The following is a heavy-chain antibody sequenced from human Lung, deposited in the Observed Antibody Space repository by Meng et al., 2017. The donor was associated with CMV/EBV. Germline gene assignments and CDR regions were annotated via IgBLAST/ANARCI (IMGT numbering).Heavy chain of an antibody. CDR1: GYTFTGYY. CDR3: ARGRLYDFWSEGWFDP. CDR2: INPNSGGT. J-gene: IGHJ5*02. Sequence: GYTFTGYYMHWGRQAPGQGLEWMGWINPNSGGTNYAQKFQGRVTMTRDTSISTAYMELSRLRSDDTAVYYCARGRLYDFWSEGWFDPWGQGTLVTVSS. D-gene: IGHD3-3*01. V-gene: IGHV1-2*02.